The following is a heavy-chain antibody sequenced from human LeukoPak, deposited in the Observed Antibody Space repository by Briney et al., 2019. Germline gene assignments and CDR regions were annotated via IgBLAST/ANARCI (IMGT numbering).Heavy chain of an antibody. V-gene: IGHV5-51*01. Sequence: GESLKISCKGSGYSFTSYWIGWVRQMPGKGLEWMGIIYPGDSDTRYSPSFQGQVTISADKSISTAYLQWSSLKASDTAMYNCARGADYGDYGDAFDIWGQGTMVTVSS. CDR3: ARGADYGDYGDAFDI. CDR1: GYSFTSYW. D-gene: IGHD4-17*01. J-gene: IGHJ3*02. CDR2: IYPGDSDT.